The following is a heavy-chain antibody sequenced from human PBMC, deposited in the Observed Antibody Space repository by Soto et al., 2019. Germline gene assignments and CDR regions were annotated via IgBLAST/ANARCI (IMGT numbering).Heavy chain of an antibody. CDR1: AYTFTSYY. CDR2: INPNTNST. V-gene: IGHV1-46*01. D-gene: IGHD6-13*01. CDR3: AKGMRQQLGAEGY. J-gene: IGHJ4*02. Sequence: QVQLVQSGAEVKKPGASVKVSCKASAYTFTSYYMHWVRQAPGQGLEWMGIINPNTNSTYYAQKFRGRVTMTRDSSTSTFYMELSSLRSEDTAVYYCAKGMRQQLGAEGYWGQGTLVTVSS.